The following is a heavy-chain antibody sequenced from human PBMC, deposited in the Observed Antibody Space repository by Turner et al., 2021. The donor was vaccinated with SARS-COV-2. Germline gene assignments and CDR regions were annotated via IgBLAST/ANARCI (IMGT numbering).Heavy chain of an antibody. CDR3: ARGGVVAATAYDAFDI. J-gene: IGHJ3*02. CDR1: GSTFSSSG. V-gene: IGHV3-30*03. Sequence: QVQLVESGGGVVQPGSSLRLSCAASGSTFSSSGMHWFRQAQGKGLGWVAVISIDESNKYYADSVKGRFTISRDNSKNTLYLQMNSLGAEDTAVYYAARGGVVAATAYDAFDIWGQGTMVTVSS. CDR2: ISIDESNK. D-gene: IGHD2-15*01.